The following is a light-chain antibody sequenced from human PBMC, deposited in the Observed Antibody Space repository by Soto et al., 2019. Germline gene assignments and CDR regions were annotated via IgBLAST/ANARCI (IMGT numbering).Light chain of an antibody. V-gene: IGKV1-5*03. CDR2: KAS. Sequence: DIQVTQSPATLSASVGDTVSITCRASQSVLTWLDWYQQKPGKAPNLLIYKASRLRDGVPSRFSGSGAGTDFTLTISSLQPDDFASYFCKNYFSYPYAFGQGTKLEI. CDR1: QSVLTW. CDR3: KNYFSYPYA. J-gene: IGKJ2*01.